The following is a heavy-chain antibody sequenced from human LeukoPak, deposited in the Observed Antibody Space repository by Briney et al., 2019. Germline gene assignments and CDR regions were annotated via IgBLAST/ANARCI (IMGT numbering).Heavy chain of an antibody. CDR2: IIPIFGTA. Sequence: SVKVSCKASGGTFSSYAISWVRQAPGQGLEWMGGIIPIFGTANYAQKLQGRVTMTTDTSTSTAYMELRSLRSDDTAVYYCARDSAPAAGNTDYWGQGTLVTVSS. V-gene: IGHV1-69*05. D-gene: IGHD6-13*01. J-gene: IGHJ4*02. CDR1: GGTFSSYA. CDR3: ARDSAPAAGNTDY.